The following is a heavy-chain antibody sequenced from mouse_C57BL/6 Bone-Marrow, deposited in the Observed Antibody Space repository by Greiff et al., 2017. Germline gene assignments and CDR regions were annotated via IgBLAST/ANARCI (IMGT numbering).Heavy chain of an antibody. CDR1: GFTFSDYG. CDR2: ISNLAYSI. J-gene: IGHJ4*01. D-gene: IGHD2-2*01. V-gene: IGHV5-15*01. CDR3: ARKKGYLYAMDD. Sequence: VQLKESGGGLVQPGGSLKLSCAASGFTFSDYGMAWVRQAPRKGPEWVAFISNLAYSIYYADTVTGRFTISRENAKNTLYLEMSSLRSEDTAMYYCARKKGYLYAMDDWGQGTSVTVSS.